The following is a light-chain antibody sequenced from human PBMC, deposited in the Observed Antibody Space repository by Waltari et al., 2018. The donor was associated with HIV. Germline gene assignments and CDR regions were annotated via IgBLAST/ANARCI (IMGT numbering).Light chain of an antibody. J-gene: IGLJ1*01. CDR2: EVN. Sequence: QSALTHPASVSGSPGQSITISCTGTTIDVGGYKYVSWYQQHPGTAPNLVIYEVNNRPSGVSIRVSGSKSGNTASLTISELQAEDEADYYCTSYTSRNTRVFGTGTKVTVL. CDR1: TIDVGGYKY. V-gene: IGLV2-14*01. CDR3: TSYTSRNTRV.